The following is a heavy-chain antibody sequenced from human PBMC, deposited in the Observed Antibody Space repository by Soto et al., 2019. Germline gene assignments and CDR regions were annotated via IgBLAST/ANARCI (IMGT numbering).Heavy chain of an antibody. CDR2: IYWDNDK. Sequence: QITLKESGPTLVRPTQTLTLTCTFSGFSLTTGGVGVGWIRQPPGKALEWLALIYWDNDKRYIPSLQNRLTITKDTSKNQVVLTMTNMDPVDTATYFCGHSIGADVSVSYHENFDFWGQGTLVTVSS. D-gene: IGHD3-22*01. CDR1: GFSLTTGGVG. J-gene: IGHJ4*02. V-gene: IGHV2-5*02. CDR3: GHSIGADVSVSYHENFDF.